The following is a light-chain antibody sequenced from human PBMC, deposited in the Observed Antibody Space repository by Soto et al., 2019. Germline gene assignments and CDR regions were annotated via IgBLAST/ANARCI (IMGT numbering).Light chain of an antibody. V-gene: IGKV3-20*01. J-gene: IGKJ2*01. CDR1: QSVSSTY. CDR2: AAS. CDR3: EQYDRSPYT. Sequence: EIVLTQAQVTLSLSPGDRATLSCRASQSVSSTYLAWYQQKPGLAPRLLIYAASSRETGIPDRFSGSGSGTDFTLTISRLEPEDFAVYYCEQYDRSPYTFGQGTKLEIK.